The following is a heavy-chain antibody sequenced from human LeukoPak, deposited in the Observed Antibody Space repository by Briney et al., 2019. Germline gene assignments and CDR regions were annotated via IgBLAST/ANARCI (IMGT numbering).Heavy chain of an antibody. V-gene: IGHV4-34*01. J-gene: IGHJ4*02. Sequence: SETLSLTCAVYGGSFSGYYWSWIRQPPGKGLEWIGEINHSGSTNYNPSIKSRVTISVDTSKNQFSLKLSSVTAADTAVYYCARGRKGLYGSGMPFGYWGEGTLVTVSS. CDR3: ARGRKGLYGSGMPFGY. CDR1: GGSFSGYY. CDR2: INHSGST. D-gene: IGHD3-10*01.